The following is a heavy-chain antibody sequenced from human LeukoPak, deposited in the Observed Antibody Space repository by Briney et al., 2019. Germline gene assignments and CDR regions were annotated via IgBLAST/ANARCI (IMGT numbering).Heavy chain of an antibody. D-gene: IGHD1-26*01. Sequence: GGSLRLSCAASGFTFSNYWMHWVRQAPGKGLVWVSRINSDGSNTNYADSVKGRFTISRDNAKNTLYLQMNSLRAEDTAVYYCARVGDGWELLNGAFDIWGQGTMVTVSS. CDR1: GFTFSNYW. J-gene: IGHJ3*02. V-gene: IGHV3-74*01. CDR2: INSDGSNT. CDR3: ARVGDGWELLNGAFDI.